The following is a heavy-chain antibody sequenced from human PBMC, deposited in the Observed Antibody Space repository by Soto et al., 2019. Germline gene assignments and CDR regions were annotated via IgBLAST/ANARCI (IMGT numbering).Heavy chain of an antibody. CDR1: GGSVSSGSYY. J-gene: IGHJ5*02. Sequence: SETLSLTCTVSGGSVSSGSYYWSWIRQPPGKGLEWIGYIYYSGSTNYNPSLKSRVTISVDTSKNQFSLKLSSVTAADTAVYYCARDALEHYDSSGYYLKWFDPWGQGTLVTVSS. CDR2: IYYSGST. CDR3: ARDALEHYDSSGYYLKWFDP. V-gene: IGHV4-61*01. D-gene: IGHD3-22*01.